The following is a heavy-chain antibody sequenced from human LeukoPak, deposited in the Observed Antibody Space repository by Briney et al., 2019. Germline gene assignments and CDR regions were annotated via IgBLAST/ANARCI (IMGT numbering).Heavy chain of an antibody. CDR3: ARELELRVANWFDP. Sequence: ASVKVSCKASGCTFTGYYMHWVRQAPGQGLEWMGWINPNSGGTNYAQKFQGRVTMTRDTSISTAYMELSRLRSDDTAVYYCARELELRVANWFDPWGQGTLVTVSS. D-gene: IGHD1-7*01. CDR2: INPNSGGT. J-gene: IGHJ5*02. V-gene: IGHV1-2*02. CDR1: GCTFTGYY.